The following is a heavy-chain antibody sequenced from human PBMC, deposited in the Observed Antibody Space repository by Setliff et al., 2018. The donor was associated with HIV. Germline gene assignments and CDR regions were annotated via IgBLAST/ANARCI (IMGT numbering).Heavy chain of an antibody. Sequence: SETLSLTCTVSGGPISSYYWSWIRQPPGKGLEWIGYIYYSGSTNYHPSLKSRVTISVDTSKNQFSLKLSSVTAADTAVYYCARGLPSIAPYYYYMDVWGKGTTVTVSS. CDR3: ARGLPSIAPYYYYMDV. CDR1: GGPISSYY. D-gene: IGHD6-13*01. CDR2: IYYSGST. V-gene: IGHV4-59*01. J-gene: IGHJ6*03.